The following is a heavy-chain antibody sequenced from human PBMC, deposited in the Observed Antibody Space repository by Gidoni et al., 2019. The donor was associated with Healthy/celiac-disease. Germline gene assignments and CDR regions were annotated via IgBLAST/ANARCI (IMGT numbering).Heavy chain of an antibody. V-gene: IGHV3-23*01. CDR2: ISGSGGST. CDR3: AKDYSSGWYIDYFDY. CDR1: GFTFSSYG. D-gene: IGHD6-19*01. J-gene: IGHJ4*02. Sequence: EVQLLESGGGLVQPGGSLRLSCAASGFTFSSYGMSWVRQAPGKGLEWVSAISGSGGSTYYADSVKGRFTISRDNSKNTLYLQMNSLRAEDTAVYYCAKDYSSGWYIDYFDYWGQGTLVTVSS.